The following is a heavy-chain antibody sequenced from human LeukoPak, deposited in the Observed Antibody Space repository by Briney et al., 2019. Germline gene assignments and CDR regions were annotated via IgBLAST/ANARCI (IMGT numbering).Heavy chain of an antibody. CDR3: AREGGARGYRGYDFFDY. J-gene: IGHJ4*02. Sequence: GGSLRLSCAASGFTFSSYWMSWVRQAPGKGLEWVANIKQDGSEKYYVDSVKGRFTISRDNAKNSLYLQMDSLRAEDTAVYYCAREGGARGYRGYDFFDYWGQGTLVTVSS. V-gene: IGHV3-7*01. CDR2: IKQDGSEK. CDR1: GFTFSSYW. D-gene: IGHD5-12*01.